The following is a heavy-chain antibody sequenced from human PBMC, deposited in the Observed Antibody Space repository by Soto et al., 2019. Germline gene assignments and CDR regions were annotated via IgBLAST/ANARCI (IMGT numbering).Heavy chain of an antibody. Sequence: GGSLRLSYAASGFTFDDYAMHWVRQPPGKGLEWVSSISWNSGNLGYADSVKGRFTISRDNAKNSLYLQMNSLRGEDTALYYCAKGASTTVFAFNDYWGQGTLVTVSS. D-gene: IGHD4-17*01. CDR1: GFTFDDYA. CDR3: AKGASTTVFAFNDY. CDR2: ISWNSGNL. J-gene: IGHJ4*02. V-gene: IGHV3-9*01.